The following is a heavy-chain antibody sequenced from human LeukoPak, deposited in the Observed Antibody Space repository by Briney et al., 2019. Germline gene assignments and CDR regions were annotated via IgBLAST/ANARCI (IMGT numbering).Heavy chain of an antibody. CDR2: ISDYNGNT. CDR1: VYTLTIYG. Sequence: ASLRVSFEPSVYTLTIYGISSGPQAPGRGGWWMGWISDYNGNTNYAQKVQGRVTMTTDTSTSTAYMELRSLTSDDTAVYYCARDGAPDAFDIWGQGTMVTVSS. D-gene: IGHD1-26*01. V-gene: IGHV1-18*01. CDR3: ARDGAPDAFDI. J-gene: IGHJ3*02.